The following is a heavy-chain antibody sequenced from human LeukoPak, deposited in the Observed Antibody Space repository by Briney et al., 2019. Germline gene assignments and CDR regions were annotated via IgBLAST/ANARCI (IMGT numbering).Heavy chain of an antibody. D-gene: IGHD6-13*01. CDR1: GFTFSSYS. V-gene: IGHV3-21*01. Sequence: GGSLRLSCAASGFTFSSYSMNWVRQAPGKGLEWVSSISSCSSYIYYADSVKGRFTISRDNAKNSLYLQMNSLRAEDTAVYYCARESYSSSWSMISYYFDYWGQGTLVTVSS. CDR3: ARESYSSSWSMISYYFDY. J-gene: IGHJ4*02. CDR2: ISSCSSYI.